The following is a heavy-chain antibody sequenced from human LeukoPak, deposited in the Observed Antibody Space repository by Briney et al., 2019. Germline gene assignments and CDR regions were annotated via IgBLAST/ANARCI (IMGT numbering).Heavy chain of an antibody. V-gene: IGHV3-43*02. CDR3: AKDGYYYGSGSTLPLDY. J-gene: IGHJ4*02. CDR1: GFTFDDYA. CDR2: TSGDGGST. Sequence: PGGSLRLSCAASGFTFDDYAMHWVRQAPGKGLEWVSLTSGDGGSTYYADSVKGRFTISRDNSKNSLYLQMNSLRTEDTALYYCAKDGYYYGSGSTLPLDYWGQGTLVTVSS. D-gene: IGHD3-10*01.